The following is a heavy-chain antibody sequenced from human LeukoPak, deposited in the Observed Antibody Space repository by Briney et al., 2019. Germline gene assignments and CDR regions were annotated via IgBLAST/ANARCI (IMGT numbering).Heavy chain of an antibody. Sequence: GASAKVSCKASGYTFTSYDINWVRQATGQGLEWMGWMNPNSGNTGYAQKFQGRVTITRNTSISTAYMELSSLRSEDTAVYYCARGRTRSSTSCLGYWGQGTLVTVSS. J-gene: IGHJ4*02. V-gene: IGHV1-8*03. CDR3: ARGRTRSSTSCLGY. CDR1: GYTFTSYD. D-gene: IGHD2-2*01. CDR2: MNPNSGNT.